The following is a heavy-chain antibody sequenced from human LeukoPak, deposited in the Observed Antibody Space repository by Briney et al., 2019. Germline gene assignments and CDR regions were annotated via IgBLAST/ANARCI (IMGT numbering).Heavy chain of an antibody. CDR1: GFTFSSYG. J-gene: IGHJ3*02. CDR2: ISGSGGRT. CDR3: AKGDFWSGPSAFLI. Sequence: PGGSLRLSCVASGFTFSSYGMNWVRQAPGKGLEWVAEISGSGGRTYSADSVKGRLTFSRDNSKNTLYLEMNSLRVEDTAVYYCAKGDFWSGPSAFLIWGQGTMVIVSS. V-gene: IGHV3-23*01. D-gene: IGHD3-3*01.